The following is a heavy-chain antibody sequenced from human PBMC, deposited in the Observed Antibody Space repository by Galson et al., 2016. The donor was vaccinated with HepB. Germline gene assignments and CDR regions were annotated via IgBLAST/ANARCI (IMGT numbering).Heavy chain of an antibody. CDR3: ARGGDYSDSPHDY. J-gene: IGHJ4*02. D-gene: IGHD3-16*01. Sequence: SVKVSCKASGGTFSSYTTIWVRQAPGQGLEWMGGIIPIFGSTNYTRKFQGRVTITADESTRTAYMELSSLRSDDTAVYYCARGGDYSDSPHDYWGQGTLVTVSS. CDR1: GGTFSSYT. CDR2: IIPIFGST. V-gene: IGHV1-69*13.